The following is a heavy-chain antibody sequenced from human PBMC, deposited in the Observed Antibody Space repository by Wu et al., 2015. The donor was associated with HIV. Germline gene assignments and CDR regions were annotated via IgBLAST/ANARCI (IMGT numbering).Heavy chain of an antibody. V-gene: IGHV1-46*01. D-gene: IGHD2-8*01. CDR2: INPSGGGA. J-gene: IGHJ4*02. CDR3: AKRSLRSVTPSFFLCTS. CDR1: GYTFTDYY. Sequence: QVQVVQSGAEVKKPGASVKVSCKTSGYTFTDYYIHWVRQAPGQGLEWMGVINPSGGGASYVEKFQDRVTMTRDASTSTVYMFLSRLRSEDTAVYYCAKRSLRSVTPSFFLCTSWGQGTLVHRLL.